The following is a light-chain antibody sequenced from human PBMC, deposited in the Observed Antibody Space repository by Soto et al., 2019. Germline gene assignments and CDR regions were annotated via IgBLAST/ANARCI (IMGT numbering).Light chain of an antibody. J-gene: IGLJ1*01. CDR3: SSYTSSSTLFV. Sequence: QSVLTQPPSVCGSPGQSITISCTGTSSDVGGYNYVSWYQQHPGKAPKLMIYEVSNRPSGVSNRFSGSKSGNTASLTISGLQAEDEADYYCSSYTSSSTLFVFGTGTKVNV. CDR2: EVS. CDR1: SSDVGGYNY. V-gene: IGLV2-14*01.